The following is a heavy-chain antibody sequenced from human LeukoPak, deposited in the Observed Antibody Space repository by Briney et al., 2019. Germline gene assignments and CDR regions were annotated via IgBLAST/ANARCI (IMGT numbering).Heavy chain of an antibody. Sequence: PSQTLSLTCTVSGGSISSGSYYGSWIRQPAGKGLEWIERIYTSGSTNYNPSLKSRVTISVDTSKNQFSLKLSSVTAADTAVYYCARGIMITFGGETYFDYWGQGTLVTVSS. CDR1: GGSISSGSYY. CDR3: ARGIMITFGGETYFDY. D-gene: IGHD3-16*01. V-gene: IGHV4-61*02. J-gene: IGHJ4*02. CDR2: IYTSGST.